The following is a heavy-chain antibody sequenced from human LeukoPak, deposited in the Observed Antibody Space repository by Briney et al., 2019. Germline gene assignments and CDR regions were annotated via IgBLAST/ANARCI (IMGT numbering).Heavy chain of an antibody. CDR3: AKSYYDSSGYYHFDY. D-gene: IGHD3-22*01. V-gene: IGHV3-23*01. J-gene: IGHJ4*02. CDR2: ISGSGGST. Sequence: PGGSLRLSSAASGFTFSSYAMSWVRQAPGKGLEWVSAISGSGGSTYYADSVKGRFTISRDNSKNTLYLQMNSLRAEDTAVYYCAKSYYDSSGYYHFDYWGQGTLVTVSS. CDR1: GFTFSSYA.